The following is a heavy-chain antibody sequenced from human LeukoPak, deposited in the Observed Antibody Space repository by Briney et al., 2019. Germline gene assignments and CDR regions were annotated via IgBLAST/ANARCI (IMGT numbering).Heavy chain of an antibody. CDR3: ASTPYSSGWYDWFHP. V-gene: IGHV3-23*01. CDR1: GFTFSSYA. CDR2: IRGSGGST. J-gene: IGHJ5*02. Sequence: GGSLRLSCAASGFTFSSYAMSWVRQAPGKGLEWVAAIRGSGGSTYYADSVKGRFTISRDNSKNTLYLQMNSLRVEDTAVHYCASTPYSSGWYDWFHPWGQGTLVTVSS. D-gene: IGHD6-19*01.